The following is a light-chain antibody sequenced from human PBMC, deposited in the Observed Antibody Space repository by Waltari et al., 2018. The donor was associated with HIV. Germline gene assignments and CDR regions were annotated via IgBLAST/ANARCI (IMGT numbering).Light chain of an antibody. CDR3: GSYTRSNTYV. Sequence: QSALPQPASVSGSPGQSIIISCTGTSSDVGGYTYVSWYQRYPGKAPKLMIYDVSTRPSAVPNRFSGSKSGNTAPPTISGLQAEDEAAYYCGSYTRSNTYVFGTGTKVTVL. CDR1: SSDVGGYTY. V-gene: IGLV2-14*03. CDR2: DVS. J-gene: IGLJ1*01.